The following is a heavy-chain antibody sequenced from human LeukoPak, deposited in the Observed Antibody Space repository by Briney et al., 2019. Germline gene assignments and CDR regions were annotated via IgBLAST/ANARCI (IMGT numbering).Heavy chain of an antibody. D-gene: IGHD2-2*01. CDR3: AREVYSYALDALDL. Sequence: GGSLRLSCAASGFRFNGYAMHGVRQPPGTGLEWVAVISMDGSQQYYADSAKGRFTISRHNSKNTLYLQMNSLRSEDTSVYYCAREVYSYALDALDLWGQGTMVTVSS. CDR1: GFRFNGYA. J-gene: IGHJ3*01. V-gene: IGHV3-30*04. CDR2: ISMDGSQQ.